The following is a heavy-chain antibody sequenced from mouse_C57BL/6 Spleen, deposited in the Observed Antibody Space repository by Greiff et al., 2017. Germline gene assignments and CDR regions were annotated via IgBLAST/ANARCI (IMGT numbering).Heavy chain of an antibody. J-gene: IGHJ1*03. D-gene: IGHD1-1*01. CDR2: ISSGSSTI. CDR3: TRKDITTVVPNWYFDV. CDR1: GFTFSDYG. V-gene: IGHV5-17*01. Sequence: EVQLVESGGGLVKPGGSLKLSCAASGFTFSDYGMHWVRQAPEKGLEWVANISSGSSTIYYADTVKGRFTISRANAKNTLLLQMTSLKSEDPAMYYGTRKDITTVVPNWYFDVWGTGTTVTVSS.